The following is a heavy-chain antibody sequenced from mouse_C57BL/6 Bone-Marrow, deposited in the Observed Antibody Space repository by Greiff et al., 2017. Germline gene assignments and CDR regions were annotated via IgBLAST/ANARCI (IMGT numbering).Heavy chain of an antibody. Sequence: QVQLQQPGAELVKPGASVQMSCKASGYTFTSYWITWVKQRPGQGLEWIGDIYPGSGSTNYNEKFKSKATLTVDTSSSTACMQLSSLTSEDSAVYYCARRYYGSSYVDWYFDVWGTGTTVTVSS. J-gene: IGHJ1*03. CDR2: IYPGSGST. CDR3: ARRYYGSSYVDWYFDV. V-gene: IGHV1-55*01. D-gene: IGHD1-1*01. CDR1: GYTFTSYW.